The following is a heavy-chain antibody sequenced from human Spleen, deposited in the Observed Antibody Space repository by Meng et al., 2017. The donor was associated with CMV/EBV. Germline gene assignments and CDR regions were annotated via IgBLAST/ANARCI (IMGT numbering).Heavy chain of an antibody. V-gene: IGHV3-43D*03. CDR3: AKVEYSSSSEGNYYYGMDV. Sequence: GGSLRLSCAASGFTFDDYAMHWVRQAPGKGLEWVSLISWDGGSTYYADSVKGRFTISRDNSKNTLYLQMNSLRAEDTAVYYCAKVEYSSSSEGNYYYGMDVWGQGTTVTVSS. J-gene: IGHJ6*02. CDR2: ISWDGGST. CDR1: GFTFDDYA. D-gene: IGHD6-6*01.